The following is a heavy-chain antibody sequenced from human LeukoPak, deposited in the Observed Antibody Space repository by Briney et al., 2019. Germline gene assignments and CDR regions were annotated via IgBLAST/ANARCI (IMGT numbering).Heavy chain of an antibody. D-gene: IGHD2-2*01. CDR3: ARGRGYCSSTSCRNWFDP. Sequence: KPSETLSLTCAVYGGSFSGYYWSWIRQPPGKGLEWIGEINHSGSTNYNPSLKSRVTISVDTSKNQFSLKLSSVTAADTAVYYCARGRGYCSSTSCRNWFDPWGQGTLVTVSS. V-gene: IGHV4-34*01. CDR1: GGSFSGYY. CDR2: INHSGST. J-gene: IGHJ5*02.